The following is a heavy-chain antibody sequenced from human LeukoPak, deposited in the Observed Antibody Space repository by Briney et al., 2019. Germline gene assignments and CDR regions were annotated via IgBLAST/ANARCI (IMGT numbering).Heavy chain of an antibody. CDR1: GGSISSGGYY. D-gene: IGHD5-12*01. CDR3: ARVGRVATIWGVFDY. J-gene: IGHJ4*02. Sequence: SETLSLTCTASGGSISSGGYYWSWIRQHPGKGLEWIGYIYYSGSTYYNPSLKSRVTISVDTSKNQFSLKLSSVTAADMAVYYCARVGRVATIWGVFDYWGQGTLVTVSS. CDR2: IYYSGST. V-gene: IGHV4-31*03.